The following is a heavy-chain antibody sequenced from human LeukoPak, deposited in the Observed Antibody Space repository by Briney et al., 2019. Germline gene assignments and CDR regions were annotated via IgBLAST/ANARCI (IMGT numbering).Heavy chain of an antibody. CDR2: IRGSGDST. CDR3: AKGHTDSEWLYFDS. J-gene: IGHJ4*02. CDR1: GFTFSTYA. Sequence: GGSLRLSCAASGFTFSTYAMSWVRQAPGKGLEWVSGIRGSGDSTYYADSVKGRFTISRDNSKNTLYLQINSLRAEDTAVYYCAKGHTDSEWLYFDSWGQGSLVTVSS. V-gene: IGHV3-23*01. D-gene: IGHD5-12*01.